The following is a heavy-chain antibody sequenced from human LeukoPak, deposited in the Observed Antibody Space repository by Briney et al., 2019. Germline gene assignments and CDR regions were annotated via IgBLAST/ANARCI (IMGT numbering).Heavy chain of an antibody. Sequence: SETLSLTCTVSGDSISSGNYWGWIRQPPGKGLEWIGSIYYSGSTYYNPSLKSRVTISVDTSKNQFSLKLSSVTAADTAVYYCANLTTGWYFDLWGRGTLVTVSS. CDR1: GDSISSGNY. V-gene: IGHV4-38-2*02. CDR3: ANLTTGWYFDL. CDR2: IYYSGST. J-gene: IGHJ2*01. D-gene: IGHD4-17*01.